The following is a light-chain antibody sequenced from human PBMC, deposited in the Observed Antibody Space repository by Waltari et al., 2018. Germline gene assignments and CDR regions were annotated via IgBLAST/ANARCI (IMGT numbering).Light chain of an antibody. Sequence: QPALTQPASVSGSPGRSISISCSGTNIDVGGYNLVSWYQQHPGKAPKLLIFAVSNRPSGVSPRFSGSKSGNMASLTIPGLRADDEALYFCSSYTSMNTVVFGGGTSLTVL. CDR2: AVS. CDR1: NIDVGGYNL. J-gene: IGLJ2*01. CDR3: SSYTSMNTVV. V-gene: IGLV2-14*03.